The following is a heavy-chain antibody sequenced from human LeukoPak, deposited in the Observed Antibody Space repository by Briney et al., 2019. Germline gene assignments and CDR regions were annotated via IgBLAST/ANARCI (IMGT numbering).Heavy chain of an antibody. J-gene: IGHJ3*02. Sequence: GETLRLSCAVSGITFSNYAKSWVRQGPAKGLEWVSGISGRGGSTNYANSVKGRFTISRDNSKNTLYLQMKSLIAEDTAVYYCATLASYAFDIWGQGTLVTVSS. CDR2: ISGRGGST. CDR1: GITFSNYA. D-gene: IGHD5-12*01. CDR3: ATLASYAFDI. V-gene: IGHV3-23*01.